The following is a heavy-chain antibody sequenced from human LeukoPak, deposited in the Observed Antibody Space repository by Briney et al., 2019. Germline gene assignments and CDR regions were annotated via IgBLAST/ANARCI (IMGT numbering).Heavy chain of an antibody. V-gene: IGHV3-7*01. CDR1: GFTFNKYW. Sequence: GGSLRLSCAASGFTFNKYWMSWVRQAPGKGLEWVANIKQDGSEKSCVDSVKGRFTISRDNAKNSLFLQMNSLRAEDTAVYYCARRDVTIFGVADDSWGQGTLVTVSS. CDR3: ARRDVTIFGVADDS. J-gene: IGHJ4*02. D-gene: IGHD3-3*01. CDR2: IKQDGSEK.